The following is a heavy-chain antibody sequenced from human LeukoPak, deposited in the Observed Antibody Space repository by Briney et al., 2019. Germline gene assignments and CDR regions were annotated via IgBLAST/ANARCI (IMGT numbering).Heavy chain of an antibody. D-gene: IGHD3-22*01. CDR1: GFTFSSYA. Sequence: GGSLRLSCAASGFTFSSYAMSWVRQAPGKGLEWVSAISGSGGSPYYADSVKGRFTISRDNSKNTLYLQMNSLRAEDTAVYYCAKSGTYYYDSSGYPDYWGQGTLVTVSS. J-gene: IGHJ4*02. CDR2: ISGSGGSP. CDR3: AKSGTYYYDSSGYPDY. V-gene: IGHV3-23*01.